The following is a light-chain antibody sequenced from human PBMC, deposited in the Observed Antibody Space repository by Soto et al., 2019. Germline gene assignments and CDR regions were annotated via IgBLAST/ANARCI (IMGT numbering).Light chain of an antibody. V-gene: IGLV1-44*01. CDR1: SSNIGSNP. CDR3: AAWDDTLNGVV. J-gene: IGLJ2*01. CDR2: HGN. Sequence: QSVLTQPPSASGTPGQRVTISCSGSSSNIGSNPVNWYQQLPGAAPKLLIYHGNQRPSGVPDRFSDSKSGTSASLAIGGLQSEDEADYFCAAWDDTLNGVVFGGGTKLTVL.